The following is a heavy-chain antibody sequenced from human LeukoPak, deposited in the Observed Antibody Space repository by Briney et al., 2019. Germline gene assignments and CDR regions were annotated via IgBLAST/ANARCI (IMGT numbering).Heavy chain of an antibody. CDR2: ISSSGSTI. CDR1: GFTFSSYE. CDR3: AGDTRYYYDSSGYSASDY. D-gene: IGHD3-22*01. J-gene: IGHJ4*02. V-gene: IGHV3-48*03. Sequence: PGGSLRLSCAASGFTFSSYEMNWVRQAPGKGLEWVSYISSSGSTIYYADSVKGRFTISRDNAKNSLYLQMNSLRAEDTAVYYCAGDTRYYYDSSGYSASDYWGQGTLVTVSS.